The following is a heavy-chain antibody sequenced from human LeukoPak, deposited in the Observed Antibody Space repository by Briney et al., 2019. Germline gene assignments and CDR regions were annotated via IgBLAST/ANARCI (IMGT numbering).Heavy chain of an antibody. J-gene: IGHJ4*02. CDR2: INHSGRT. V-gene: IGHV4-34*01. CDR3: ARDPTTVVTLPYCFDF. Sequence: SETLSLTCAVSGGSFFGSHWNWIRQSPEKGLEWIGEINHSGRTNYNPSLKSRVTISVDTSKSQFFLKLTSVTAADTAVYYCARDPTTVVTLPYCFDFWGQGTRSPSPQ. CDR1: GGSFFGSH. D-gene: IGHD4-23*01.